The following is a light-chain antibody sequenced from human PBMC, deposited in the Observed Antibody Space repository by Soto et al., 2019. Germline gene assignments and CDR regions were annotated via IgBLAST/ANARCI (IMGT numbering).Light chain of an antibody. Sequence: IVLTQSPASLSLSPGERATLSCGASHTIASVYLAWYQHKPGLAPRLLIYDTSIRATGIPDRFTGSGCGTGFILTISRLEPEDFAVYYCQRYDTSLTFGGGTKVEIK. J-gene: IGKJ4*01. CDR1: HTIASVY. CDR3: QRYDTSLT. CDR2: DTS. V-gene: IGKV3D-20*01.